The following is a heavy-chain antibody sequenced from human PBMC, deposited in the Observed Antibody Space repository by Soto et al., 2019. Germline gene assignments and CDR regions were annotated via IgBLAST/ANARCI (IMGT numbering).Heavy chain of an antibody. D-gene: IGHD5-12*01. CDR3: AKDRRDGPYSGYGEADY. Sequence: GGSLRLSCAASGFTFSSYAMSWVRQAPGKGLEWVSAISGSGGSTYYADSVKGRFTISRDNSKNTLYLQMNSLRAEDTAVYYCAKDRRDGPYSGYGEADYWGQGTLVTVSS. J-gene: IGHJ4*02. V-gene: IGHV3-23*01. CDR1: GFTFSSYA. CDR2: ISGSGGST.